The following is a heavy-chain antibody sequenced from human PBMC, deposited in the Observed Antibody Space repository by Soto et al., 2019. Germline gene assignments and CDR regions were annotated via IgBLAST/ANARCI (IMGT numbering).Heavy chain of an antibody. J-gene: IGHJ4*02. CDR1: GFSLSTSGVG. Sequence: SGPTLVNPTQTLTLTCTFSGFSLSTSGVGVGWIRQPPGKALEWLALIYWDDDKRYSPSLKSRLTITKDTSKNQVVLTMTNMDPVNTATFYCAHPKPVFYYGSGIYYVYFDYWGQGTLVTVS. CDR3: AHPKPVFYYGSGIYYVYFDY. D-gene: IGHD3-10*01. CDR2: IYWDDDK. V-gene: IGHV2-5*02.